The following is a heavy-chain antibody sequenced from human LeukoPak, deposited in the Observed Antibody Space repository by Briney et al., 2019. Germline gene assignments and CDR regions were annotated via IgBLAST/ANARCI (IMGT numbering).Heavy chain of an antibody. D-gene: IGHD3/OR15-3a*01. CDR3: ARGAWTAYYFDY. CDR1: GFTFSSYG. Sequence: GGSLRLSCAASGFTFSSYGMHWVRQAPGKGLEWVAFIRYDGSNKYYADSVKGRFTISRDNAKNTLYLQMNSLRAEDTAVYYCARGAWTAYYFDYWGQGTLVTVSS. CDR2: IRYDGSNK. J-gene: IGHJ4*02. V-gene: IGHV3-30*02.